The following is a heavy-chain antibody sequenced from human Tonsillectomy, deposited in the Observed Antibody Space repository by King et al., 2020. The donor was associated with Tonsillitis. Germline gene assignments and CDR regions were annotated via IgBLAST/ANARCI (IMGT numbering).Heavy chain of an antibody. CDR2: IIPIFGTA. J-gene: IGHJ4*02. V-gene: IGHV1-69*14. CDR1: GGTFSTYV. CDR3: ARDGDYYGSGSYYNGIDY. D-gene: IGHD3-10*01. Sequence: VQLVQSGAEVKKPGSSVKVSCKASGGTFSTYVISWVRQAPGQGLEWMGWIIPIFGTANNAQKFQGRVTITADKSTSTAYMERSSLRSEDTAVYYCARDGDYYGSGSYYNGIDYWGQGTLVTVSS.